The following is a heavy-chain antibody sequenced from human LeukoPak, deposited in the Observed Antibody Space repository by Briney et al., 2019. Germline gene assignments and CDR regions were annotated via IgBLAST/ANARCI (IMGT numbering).Heavy chain of an antibody. J-gene: IGHJ4*02. CDR2: IYYSGST. V-gene: IGHV4-59*08. Sequence: SETLSLTCTVSGGSISSYYWSWIRQPPGKGLEWIGYIYYSGSTNYDPSLKSRVTISVDTSKNQFSLKLSSVTAADTAVYYCARRGSNWGYYFDYWGQGTLVTVSS. CDR3: ARRGSNWGYYFDY. D-gene: IGHD7-27*01. CDR1: GGSISSYY.